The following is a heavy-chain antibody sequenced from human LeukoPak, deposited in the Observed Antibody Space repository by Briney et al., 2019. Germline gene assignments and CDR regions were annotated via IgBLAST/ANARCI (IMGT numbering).Heavy chain of an antibody. D-gene: IGHD1-26*01. CDR2: IKSKIDGGTT. J-gene: IGHJ6*02. CDR1: GFTFSNAW. Sequence: GGSLRLSCAASGFTFSNAWMNWVRQAPGKGLERVGRIKSKIDGGTTDYAAPVKGRFTISGDDSKNTLYLQMNSLKTEDTAVYYCTTERNWELLRPYGMDIWGQGTTVTVSS. CDR3: TTERNWELLRPYGMDI. V-gene: IGHV3-15*07.